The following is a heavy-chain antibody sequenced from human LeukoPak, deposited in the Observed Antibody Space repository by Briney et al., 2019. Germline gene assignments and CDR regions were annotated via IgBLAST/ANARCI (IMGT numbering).Heavy chain of an antibody. CDR3: VKETDYYFSTNYDY. J-gene: IGHJ4*02. CDR2: ISYEGKSQ. D-gene: IGHD3-3*01. Sequence: PGGSLRLSCAASGFTFSNYGMHWVRQAPGKGLEWVAVISYEGKSQYYADSVKGRFTISRDNSRNTLFLQMNSLRSEDTAVYYCVKETDYYFSTNYDYGAKGPLVPVS. V-gene: IGHV3-30*18. CDR1: GFTFSNYG.